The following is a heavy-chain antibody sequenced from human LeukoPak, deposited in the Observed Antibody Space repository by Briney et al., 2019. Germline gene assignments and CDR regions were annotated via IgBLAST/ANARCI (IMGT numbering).Heavy chain of an antibody. CDR1: GGSFSGYY. V-gene: IGHV4-34*01. D-gene: IGHD6-13*01. J-gene: IGHJ4*02. Sequence: SETLSLTCAAYGGSFSGYYWSWIRQPPGKGLEWIGEINHSGSTNYNPSLKSRVTISVDTSKNQFSLKLSSVTAADTAVYYCARRVYFDYWGQGTLVTVSS. CDR3: ARRVYFDY. CDR2: INHSGST.